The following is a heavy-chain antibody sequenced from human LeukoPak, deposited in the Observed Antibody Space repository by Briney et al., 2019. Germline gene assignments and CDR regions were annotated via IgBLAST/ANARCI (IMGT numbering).Heavy chain of an antibody. CDR1: GFTFSSYS. V-gene: IGHV3-21*01. CDR3: ARAGHIVVGPDY. D-gene: IGHD2-21*01. Sequence: SGGSLRLSCAAPGFTFSSYSMNWVRQAPGKGLEWVSSILSSSDYIFYTDSVKGRFTISRDNAKNSLYLQMNSLRAEDTAVYYCARAGHIVVGPDYWGQGTLVTVSS. CDR2: ILSSSDYI. J-gene: IGHJ4*02.